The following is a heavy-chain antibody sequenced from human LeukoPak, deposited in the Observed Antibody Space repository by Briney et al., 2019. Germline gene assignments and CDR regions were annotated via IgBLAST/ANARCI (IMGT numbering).Heavy chain of an antibody. J-gene: IGHJ6*01. CDR3: ARVVLSGAYQIAV. CDR1: GFTFSGYW. D-gene: IGHD2/OR15-2a*01. V-gene: IGHV3-74*01. CDR2: ISPDGSTI. Sequence: GGSLSLSCEASGFTFSGYWMHWVRQAPGKGLVWVSRISPDGSTISYADSVKGRFTISRDNAKSTLYLQVNSLRVEDAAVYYCARVVLSGAYQIAVWGQGSPVTVSS.